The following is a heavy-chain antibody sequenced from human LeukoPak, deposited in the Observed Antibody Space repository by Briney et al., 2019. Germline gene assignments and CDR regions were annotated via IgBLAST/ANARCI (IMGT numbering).Heavy chain of an antibody. V-gene: IGHV1-69*13. Sequence: ASVKVSCKASGGTFSSYAISWVRQAPGQGLEWMGGIIPIFGTANYAQKFQARVTITADESTSTAYMELSSLRSEDTAVYYCARDKGCSSTSCYLPFDYWGQGTLVTVSS. CDR1: GGTFSSYA. D-gene: IGHD2-2*01. CDR3: ARDKGCSSTSCYLPFDY. J-gene: IGHJ4*02. CDR2: IIPIFGTA.